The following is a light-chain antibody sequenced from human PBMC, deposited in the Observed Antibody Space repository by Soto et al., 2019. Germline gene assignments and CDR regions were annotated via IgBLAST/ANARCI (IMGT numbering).Light chain of an antibody. V-gene: IGLV2-14*01. J-gene: IGLJ1*01. CDR2: EVN. Sequence: QSALTQPASVSGSPGQSITISCTGTSSDIGYYDYVSWYPHHSGKAPKLIIYEVNSRPSGVSNRFSGSKSVNTASLTISGLQAEDEADYFCSSHSSSSAYYVFGTGTKVTVL. CDR3: SSHSSSSAYYV. CDR1: SSDIGYYDY.